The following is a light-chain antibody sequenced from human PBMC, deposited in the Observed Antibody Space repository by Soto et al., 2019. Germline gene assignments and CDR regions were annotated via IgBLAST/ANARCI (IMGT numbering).Light chain of an antibody. J-gene: IGLJ1*01. V-gene: IGLV2-14*03. CDR3: SSYSTTNILV. CDR2: DVN. CDR1: SSDFGAYEH. Sequence: QSALTQPASVSGSPGQSVTISCTGASSDFGAYEHVSWYQQHPGRAPKLILYDVNNRPSGVSNHFSGSKSGNTASLVISGLQANDEADYYCSSYSTTNILVFGSGTKVTVL.